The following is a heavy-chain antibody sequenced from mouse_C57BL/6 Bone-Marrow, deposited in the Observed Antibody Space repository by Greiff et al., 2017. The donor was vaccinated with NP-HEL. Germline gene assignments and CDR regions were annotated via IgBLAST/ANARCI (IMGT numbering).Heavy chain of an antibody. V-gene: IGHV1-69*01. D-gene: IGHD4-1*01. CDR3: ARSCELGDFDY. J-gene: IGHJ2*01. CDR1: GYTFTSYW. CDR2: IDPSDSYT. Sequence: QVQLQQPGAELVMPGASVKLSCKASGYTFTSYWMHWVKQRPGQGLEWIGEIDPSDSYTNYNQKFKGKSTLTVAKSSSTAYMQLSSLTSEDSAVYYCARSCELGDFDYWGQGTTLTVSS.